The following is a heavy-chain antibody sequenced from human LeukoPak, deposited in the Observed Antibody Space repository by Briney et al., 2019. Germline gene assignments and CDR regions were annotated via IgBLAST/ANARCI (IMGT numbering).Heavy chain of an antibody. V-gene: IGHV3-74*03. CDR3: AGQANNWFDA. Sequence: GGSLRLSCAASGFTFSSYWMHWVRQAPGKGLVWVSRLKFDGTITQYADSVKGRFTVSRDDAKNTLYLQMDSLRAEDTAVYYCAGQANNWFDAWGQGTLVTVSS. J-gene: IGHJ5*02. CDR2: LKFDGTIT. CDR1: GFTFSSYW.